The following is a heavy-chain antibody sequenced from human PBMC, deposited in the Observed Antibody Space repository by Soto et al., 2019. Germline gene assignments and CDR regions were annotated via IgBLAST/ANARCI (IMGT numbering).Heavy chain of an antibody. J-gene: IGHJ6*02. D-gene: IGHD5-18*01. Sequence: QVQLQESGPGLVKPSETLSLTCTVSGGSISSYYWSWIRQPPGKGLEWIGYIYYSGSTNYNPSLKSRVTISVDTSKNQFSLKLSSVTAADTAVYYCARARGYSYDYYYYGMDVWGQGTTVTVSS. V-gene: IGHV4-59*01. CDR1: GGSISSYY. CDR3: ARARGYSYDYYYYGMDV. CDR2: IYYSGST.